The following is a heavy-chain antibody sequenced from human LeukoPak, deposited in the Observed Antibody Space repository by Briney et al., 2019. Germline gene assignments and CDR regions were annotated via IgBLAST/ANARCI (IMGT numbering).Heavy chain of an antibody. V-gene: IGHV3-15*01. CDR1: GFIFSGAW. CDR3: LVRVLDY. J-gene: IGHJ4*02. Sequence: GGSLRLSWEGAGFIFSGAWMSWVRQVPGRGLEWVARLKSRKDGGTTDYAAPVKGRFTISRDDSKNTLYLQMNSLKTEDTAVYYCLVRVLDYWGQGTLVTVSS. D-gene: IGHD3-10*01. CDR2: LKSRKDGGTT.